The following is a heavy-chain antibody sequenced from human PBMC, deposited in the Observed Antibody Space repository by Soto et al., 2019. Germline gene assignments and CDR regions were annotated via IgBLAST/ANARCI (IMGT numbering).Heavy chain of an antibody. CDR3: ARDPGYCSSTSCPPSRASWFDP. Sequence: GASVKVSCKASGYTFTSYAMHWVRQAPGQRLEWMGWINAGNGNTKYSQKFQGRVTITRDTSASTAYMELSSLRSEDTAVYYCARDPGYCSSTSCPPSRASWFDPWGQGTLVTVSS. D-gene: IGHD2-2*03. CDR1: GYTFTSYA. J-gene: IGHJ5*02. V-gene: IGHV1-3*01. CDR2: INAGNGNT.